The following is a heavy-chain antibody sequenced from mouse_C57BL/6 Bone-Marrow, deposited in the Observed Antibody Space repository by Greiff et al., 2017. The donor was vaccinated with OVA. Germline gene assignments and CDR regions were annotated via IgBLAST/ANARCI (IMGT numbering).Heavy chain of an antibody. Sequence: EVKLVESGGGLVQPGESLKLSCESTEYEFPSHDMSWVRKSPEKRLELVAAINSDGGRTDYPDTMERRFIILRNHNKKPLYLQMSSLRSEDTALYYCARYDGHEDWYFDVWGTGTTVTVSS. CDR3: ARYDGHEDWYFDV. D-gene: IGHD2-2*01. CDR2: INSDGGRT. V-gene: IGHV5-2*01. J-gene: IGHJ1*03. CDR1: EYEFPSHD.